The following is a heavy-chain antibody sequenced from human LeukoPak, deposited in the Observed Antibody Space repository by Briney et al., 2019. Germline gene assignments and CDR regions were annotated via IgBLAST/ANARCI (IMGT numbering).Heavy chain of an antibody. CDR1: GFTLSSYA. D-gene: IGHD1-1*01. Sequence: GGSLRLSCVASGFTLSSYAMSWVRQAPGKGLEWVSAISGSGGSTYYADSVKGRFTISRDNSKNTLYLQMNSLRAEDTAVYYCAKDLHWNDVRPYYFDYWGQGTLVTVSS. CDR2: ISGSGGST. V-gene: IGHV3-23*01. J-gene: IGHJ4*02. CDR3: AKDLHWNDVRPYYFDY.